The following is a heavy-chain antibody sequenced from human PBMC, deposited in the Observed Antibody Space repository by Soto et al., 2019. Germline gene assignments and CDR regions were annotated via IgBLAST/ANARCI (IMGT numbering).Heavy chain of an antibody. CDR3: AKDGGSSRPPYWYFDL. J-gene: IGHJ2*01. V-gene: IGHV3-30*18. Sequence: GGSLRLSCAASGFTFSSYGMHWVRQAPVKGLEWVAVISYDGSNKYYADSVKGRFTISRDNSKNTLYLQMNSLRAEDTAVYYCAKDGGSSRPPYWYFDLWGRGTLVTVSS. D-gene: IGHD6-13*01. CDR1: GFTFSSYG. CDR2: ISYDGSNK.